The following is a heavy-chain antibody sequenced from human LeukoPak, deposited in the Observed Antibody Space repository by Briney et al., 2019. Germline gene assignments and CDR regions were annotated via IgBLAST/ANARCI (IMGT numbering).Heavy chain of an antibody. V-gene: IGHV4-59*08. D-gene: IGHD3-22*01. Sequence: SETLSLTCTVSGDSVSRSYWSWIRQAPGKGLDWIGYISSSGRTTYNPALKSRVTLSTDPSKNQFTLRLSSATAADTAVYFCARHRETYYESSHMGFDPWGQGTLVIVSS. CDR3: ARHRETYYESSHMGFDP. CDR1: GDSVSRSY. J-gene: IGHJ5*02. CDR2: ISSSGRT.